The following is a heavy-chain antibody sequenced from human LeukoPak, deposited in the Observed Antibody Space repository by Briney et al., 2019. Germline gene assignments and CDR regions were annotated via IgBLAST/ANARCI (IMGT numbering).Heavy chain of an antibody. J-gene: IGHJ4*02. CDR1: GGSVSSGSYY. Sequence: SETLSLTCTVSGGSVSSGSYYWSWIRQPPGKGLEWIGYIYYSGSTNYNPSLKSRVTISVDTSKNQFPLKLSSVTAADTAVYYCARGRWRPDFGFDYWGQGTLVTVSS. V-gene: IGHV4-61*01. D-gene: IGHD4-17*01. CDR3: ARGRWRPDFGFDY. CDR2: IYYSGST.